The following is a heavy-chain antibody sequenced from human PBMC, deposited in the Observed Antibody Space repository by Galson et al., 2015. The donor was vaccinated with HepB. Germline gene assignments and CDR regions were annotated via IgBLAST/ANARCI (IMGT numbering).Heavy chain of an antibody. CDR1: GFTFSSYA. CDR3: AKVDSHYYDSSGYYRYDAFDI. D-gene: IGHD3-22*01. J-gene: IGHJ3*02. V-gene: IGHV3-23*01. CDR2: ISGSGGST. Sequence: SLRLSCAASGFTFSSYAMSWVRKAPGKGLEWVSAISGSGGSTYYADSVKGRFTISRDNSKNTLYLQMNSLRAEDTAVYYCAKVDSHYYDSSGYYRYDAFDIWGQGTMVTVSS.